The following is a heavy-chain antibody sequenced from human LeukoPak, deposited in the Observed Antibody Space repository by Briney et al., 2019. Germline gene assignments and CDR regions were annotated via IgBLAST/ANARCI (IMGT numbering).Heavy chain of an antibody. Sequence: GGSLRLSCAASGFTFSSYGMHWVRQAPGKGLEWVAFIRYDGSNKYYAASVKGRFTISRDNSKNTLNLQMNSLGAEDTAVYYCAELGITMIGGVWGKGTTVTISS. V-gene: IGHV3-30*02. CDR1: GFTFSSYG. CDR2: IRYDGSNK. D-gene: IGHD3-10*02. CDR3: AELGITMIGGV. J-gene: IGHJ6*04.